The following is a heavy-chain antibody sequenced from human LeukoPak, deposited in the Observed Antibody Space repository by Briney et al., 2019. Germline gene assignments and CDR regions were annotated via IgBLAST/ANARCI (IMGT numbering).Heavy chain of an antibody. V-gene: IGHV1-18*01. Sequence: ASVKVSSKAFGYTFNKHGISWVRQAPGQKLEWMGWISAYNGDTNYAQQLQGRVTLTTDTSTSTAYMEVRSLTSDDTAVYYCARGLVATTEFLHFDYWGQGTLVTVSS. CDR2: ISAYNGDT. CDR3: ARGLVATTEFLHFDY. CDR1: GYTFNKHG. J-gene: IGHJ4*02. D-gene: IGHD5-24*01.